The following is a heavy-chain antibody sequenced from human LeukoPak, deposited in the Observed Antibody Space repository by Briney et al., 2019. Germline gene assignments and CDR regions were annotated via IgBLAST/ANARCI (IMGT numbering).Heavy chain of an antibody. Sequence: SETLSLTCTVSGYSISSGYYWGWIRQPPGKGLEWIGSIYHGGSTYYNPSLKSRVTISVDTSKNQFSLKLSSVTAADTAVYYCARVSSPQGWGLDHFDYWGQGTLVTVSS. J-gene: IGHJ4*02. CDR3: ARVSSPQGWGLDHFDY. V-gene: IGHV4-38-2*02. CDR1: GYSISSGYY. D-gene: IGHD7-27*01. CDR2: IYHGGST.